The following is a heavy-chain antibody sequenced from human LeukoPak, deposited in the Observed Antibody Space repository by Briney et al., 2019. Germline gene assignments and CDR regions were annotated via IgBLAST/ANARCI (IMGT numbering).Heavy chain of an antibody. V-gene: IGHV3-30*02. D-gene: IGHD3-22*01. Sequence: GGSLRLSWAASGFTFSSYGMHWVRKAPGKGLEWVAFIRYDGSNKYYADSVKGRFTISRDNSKNTLYLQMNSLRAEDTAVYYCANAYYYDGSEGLDYWGQGTLVTVSS. CDR2: IRYDGSNK. CDR3: ANAYYYDGSEGLDY. J-gene: IGHJ4*02. CDR1: GFTFSSYG.